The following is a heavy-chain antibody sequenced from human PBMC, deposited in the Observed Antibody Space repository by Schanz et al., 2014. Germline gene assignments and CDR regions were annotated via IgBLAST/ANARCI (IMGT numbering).Heavy chain of an antibody. J-gene: IGHJ4*02. CDR2: ISNDGSIK. Sequence: VQLVESGGYLVQPGRSLRLSCAASGFTFSSYKMNWVRQAPGKGLEWVALISNDGSIKYYADSVEGRFTISRDNSRNTLYLQMNSLRTEDTAVYYCASPSGYSDYGTYFDFWGQGTLVTVSS. CDR3: ASPSGYSDYGTYFDF. V-gene: IGHV3-30-3*02. D-gene: IGHD5-12*01. CDR1: GFTFSSYK.